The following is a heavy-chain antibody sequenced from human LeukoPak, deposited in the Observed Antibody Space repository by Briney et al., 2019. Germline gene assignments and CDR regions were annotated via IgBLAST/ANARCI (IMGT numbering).Heavy chain of an antibody. Sequence: PGGSLRLSCAASGFTFSSYWMSWIRQPPGKGLEWIGEINHSGSTNYNPSLKSRVTISVDTSKNQFSLKLSSVTAADTAVYYCARGRITMVRGVPFDPWGQGTLVTVSS. CDR3: ARGRITMVRGVPFDP. CDR2: INHSGST. D-gene: IGHD3-10*01. CDR1: GFTFSSYW. V-gene: IGHV4-34*01. J-gene: IGHJ5*02.